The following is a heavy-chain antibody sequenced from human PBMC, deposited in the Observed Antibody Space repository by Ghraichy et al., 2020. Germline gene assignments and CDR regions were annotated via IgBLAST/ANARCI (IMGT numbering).Heavy chain of an antibody. D-gene: IGHD6-19*01. J-gene: IGHJ6*02. V-gene: IGHV1-2*02. Sequence: ASVKVSCKASGYTFTGYYMHWVRQAPGQGLEWMGWINPNSGGTNYAQKFQGRVTMTRDTSISTAYMELSRLRSDDTAVYYCARDNSSGWYWDSYYYGMDVWGQGTTVTVSS. CDR1: GYTFTGYY. CDR3: ARDNSSGWYWDSYYYGMDV. CDR2: INPNSGGT.